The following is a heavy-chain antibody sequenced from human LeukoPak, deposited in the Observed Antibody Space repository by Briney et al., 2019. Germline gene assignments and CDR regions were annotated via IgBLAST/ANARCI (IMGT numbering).Heavy chain of an antibody. V-gene: IGHV3-66*01. CDR2: IYSDGST. J-gene: IGHJ3*02. Sequence: GGSRRLSCAASGFTVSSNYMSWVRQAPGKGLEWVSIIYSDGSTYYADSVKGRFTISRDNSKNTLYLQMNSLRAEDTAVYYCARVTFNYFGSGDAFDIWGQGTMVTVSS. CDR1: GFTVSSNY. CDR3: ARVTFNYFGSGDAFDI. D-gene: IGHD3-10*01.